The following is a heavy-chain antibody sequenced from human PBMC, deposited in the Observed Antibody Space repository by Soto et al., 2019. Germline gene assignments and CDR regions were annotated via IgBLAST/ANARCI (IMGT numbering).Heavy chain of an antibody. D-gene: IGHD3-10*02. V-gene: IGHV1-69*13. J-gene: IGHJ6*02. CDR3: ARDPLSSFAMDV. CDR2: IIPTFGRT. CDR1: GDTFSSYA. Sequence: SVKVSCKASGDTFSSYAISWVRQAPGKGLEWMGKIIPTFGRTNYAQKFQGRLTISADDSTSTAYMELSSLLSEDTAVYYCARDPLSSFAMDVWGQGTAVTVSS.